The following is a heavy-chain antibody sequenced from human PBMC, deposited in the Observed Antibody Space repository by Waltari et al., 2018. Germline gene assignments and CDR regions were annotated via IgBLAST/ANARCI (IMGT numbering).Heavy chain of an antibody. CDR1: GGSISSGGYY. V-gene: IGHV4-31*03. Sequence: QVQLQESGPGLVKPSQTLSLTCTVPGGSISSGGYYWSLIRQHPGKGLEWIGYIYYSGSTYDNPALKRRVTISVDTSKNQFSLKLSSLTAADTAVYYCARDLGHVYYYGMDVWGQGTTVTVSS. CDR3: ARDLGHVYYYGMDV. D-gene: IGHD3-16*01. J-gene: IGHJ6*02. CDR2: IYYSGST.